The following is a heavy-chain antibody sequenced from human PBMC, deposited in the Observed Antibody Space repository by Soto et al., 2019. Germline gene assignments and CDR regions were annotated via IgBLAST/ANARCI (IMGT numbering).Heavy chain of an antibody. CDR3: VFLSAVLRYFDWLQNFQH. Sequence: GVSLRLSCSASGFNFSSYGMHWVRQAQGEGLEYVSAISSNGGSTYYSVSVKGRFNISKDNSKNTLYLQMSSLRAEDTAVYYCVFLSAVLRYFDWLQNFQHWGQGTLVTVSS. J-gene: IGHJ1*01. V-gene: IGHV3-64D*08. D-gene: IGHD3-9*01. CDR2: ISSNGGST. CDR1: GFNFSSYG.